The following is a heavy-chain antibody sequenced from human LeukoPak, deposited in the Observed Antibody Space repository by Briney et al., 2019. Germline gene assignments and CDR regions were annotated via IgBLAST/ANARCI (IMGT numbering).Heavy chain of an antibody. D-gene: IGHD6-19*01. V-gene: IGHV1-18*01. CDR2: TSAYNGDT. Sequence: GASVTVSCKTSGYRFTNYGVNWVRQAPGQGLEWMGWTSAYNGDTKYGQKFQGRVTMTTDTSTSTAYMDVRSLRSEDTAVYYCARDLLQWQTNNWLAPWGQGTLVTVSS. CDR3: ARDLLQWQTNNWLAP. CDR1: GYRFTNYG. J-gene: IGHJ5*02.